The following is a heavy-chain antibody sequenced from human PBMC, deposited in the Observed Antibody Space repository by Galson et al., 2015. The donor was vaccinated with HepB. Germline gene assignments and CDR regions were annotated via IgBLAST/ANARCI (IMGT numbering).Heavy chain of an antibody. V-gene: IGHV5-51*01. CDR3: ARPSEGEWGVAAAGIFDY. CDR1: GYSFTSYW. J-gene: IGHJ4*02. Sequence: QSGAEVTKPGESLKISCKGSGYSFTSYWIGWVRQMPGKGLEWMGIIYPGDSDTRYSPSFQGQVTISADKSISTAYLQWSSLKASDTAMYYCARPSEGEWGVAAAGIFDYWGQGTLVTVSS. D-gene: IGHD6-13*01. CDR2: IYPGDSDT.